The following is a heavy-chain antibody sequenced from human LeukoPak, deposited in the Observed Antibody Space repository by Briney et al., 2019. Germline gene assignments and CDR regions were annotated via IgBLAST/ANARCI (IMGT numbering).Heavy chain of an antibody. D-gene: IGHD6-19*01. CDR2: IYHSGST. CDR3: ARGPPDSSGWGDYYYYYYMDV. J-gene: IGHJ6*03. CDR1: GYSISSGYY. Sequence: SETLSLTCTVSGYSISSGYYWGWIRQPPGKGLEWIGGIYHSGSTYYNPSLKSRVTISVDTSKNQFSLKLSSVTAADTAVYYCARGPPDSSGWGDYYYYYYMDVWGKGTTVTVSS. V-gene: IGHV4-38-2*02.